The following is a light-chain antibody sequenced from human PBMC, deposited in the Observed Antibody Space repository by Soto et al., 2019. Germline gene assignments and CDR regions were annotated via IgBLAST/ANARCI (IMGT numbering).Light chain of an antibody. J-gene: IGKJ1*01. Sequence: EIVLTQSPGTLSLSPGERATLSCRASQSVSSSYLAWYQQKPGQAPRLLIYGASSRATVIPDRFSGSGSGTDFTLTISRLEPEDFAVYYCQQYQNSPRTFGQGTKVDIK. CDR2: GAS. CDR3: QQYQNSPRT. V-gene: IGKV3-20*01. CDR1: QSVSSSY.